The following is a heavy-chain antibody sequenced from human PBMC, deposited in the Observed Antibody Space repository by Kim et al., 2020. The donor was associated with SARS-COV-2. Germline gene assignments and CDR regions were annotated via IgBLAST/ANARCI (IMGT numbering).Heavy chain of an antibody. Sequence: GGSLRLSCAASGFTFSSYGMHWVRQAPGKGLEWVAGIWYCGSKKDYADSVKGRFTISRDNPNSTLFLQMNSLRAEDTAVYYCTRDLQVPADFYDVMDVWGQGTTVTVSS. CDR1: GFTFSSYG. V-gene: IGHV3-33*01. J-gene: IGHJ6*02. D-gene: IGHD2-2*01. CDR2: IWYCGSKK. CDR3: TRDLQVPADFYDVMDV.